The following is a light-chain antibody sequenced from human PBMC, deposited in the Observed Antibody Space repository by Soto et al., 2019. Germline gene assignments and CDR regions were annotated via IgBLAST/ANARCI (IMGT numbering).Light chain of an antibody. J-gene: IGLJ3*02. CDR3: SSYTTSTTRV. CDR2: DVS. Sequence: QSALTQPASVSGSPGQSITISCTGTSSDVGVYDYVSWYQQHPGKAPKLLIYDVSNRPAGISNRFSGSKSGNTASLTISGLQAADEADYYCSSYTTSTTRVXGGGTKLTVL. CDR1: SSDVGVYDY. V-gene: IGLV2-14*03.